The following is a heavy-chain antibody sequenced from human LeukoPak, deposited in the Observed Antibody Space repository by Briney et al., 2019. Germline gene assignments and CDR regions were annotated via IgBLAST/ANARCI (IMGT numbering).Heavy chain of an antibody. CDR1: GFTFSSYA. J-gene: IGHJ4*02. CDR2: ISGSGGST. D-gene: IGHD3-10*01. CDR3: AKDMEGSVADYFDY. V-gene: IGHV3-23*01. Sequence: GGSLRLSCAASGFTFSSYAMSWVRQTPGKGLGWVSAISGSGGSTYYADSVKGRFTISRDNSKNTLYLQMNSLRADDTAVYYCAKDMEGSVADYFDYWGQGTLVTVSS.